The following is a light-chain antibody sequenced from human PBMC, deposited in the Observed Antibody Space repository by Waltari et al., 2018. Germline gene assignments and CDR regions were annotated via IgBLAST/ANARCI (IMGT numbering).Light chain of an antibody. CDR3: LQYFSYPWT. Sequence: DIQMSQSPSTLSASLGDRVTITCRASQDTSNWLAWYQQKPGKAPKVLIYDASTLQSGVPSGFSGGGSGTEFTLTISSLQSDDFATYYCLQYFSYPWTFGPGTKVEIK. CDR2: DAS. J-gene: IGKJ1*01. V-gene: IGKV1-5*01. CDR1: QDTSNW.